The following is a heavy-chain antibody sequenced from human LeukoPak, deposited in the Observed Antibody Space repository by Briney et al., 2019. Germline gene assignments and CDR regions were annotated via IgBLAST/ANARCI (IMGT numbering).Heavy chain of an antibody. J-gene: IGHJ4*02. D-gene: IGHD2-21*02. CDR2: ISGSGGST. V-gene: IGHV3-23*01. CDR3: AKDSEVVVTAIVDY. Sequence: PGGSLRLSCAASGFTFSSYAMHWVRQAPGKGLEWVSAISGSGGSTYYADSVKGRFTISRDNSKNTLYLQMSSLRAEDTAVYYCAKDSEVVVTAIVDYWGQGTLVTVSS. CDR1: GFTFSSYA.